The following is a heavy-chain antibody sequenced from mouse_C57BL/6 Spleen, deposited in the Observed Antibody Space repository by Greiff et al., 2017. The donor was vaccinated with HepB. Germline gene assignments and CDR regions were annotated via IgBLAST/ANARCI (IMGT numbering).Heavy chain of an antibody. Sequence: VQLKESEGGLVQPGSSMKLSCTASGFTFSDYYMAWVRQVPEKGLEWVANINYDGSSTYYLDSLKSRFIISRDNAKNILYLQMSSLKSEDTATYYCARDKGFGNYYGSRNAMDYWGQGTSVTVSS. J-gene: IGHJ4*01. V-gene: IGHV5-16*01. CDR1: GFTFSDYY. CDR2: INYDGSST. D-gene: IGHD1-1*01. CDR3: ARDKGFGNYYGSRNAMDY.